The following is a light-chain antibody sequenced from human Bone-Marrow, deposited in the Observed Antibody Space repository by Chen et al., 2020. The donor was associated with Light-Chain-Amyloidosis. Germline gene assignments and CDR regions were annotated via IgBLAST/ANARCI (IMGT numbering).Light chain of an antibody. CDR1: NIGSTS. Sequence: SYVLTQPSSVSVAPGQTATIACGGNNIGSTSVHWYQQTPGQAPLLVVYDDSDRPSGIPERLSVSNSGNTATLTNSRVEAGDEADYYCQVWDRSSDRPVFGGGTKLTVL. CDR2: DDS. CDR3: QVWDRSSDRPV. V-gene: IGLV3-21*02. J-gene: IGLJ3*02.